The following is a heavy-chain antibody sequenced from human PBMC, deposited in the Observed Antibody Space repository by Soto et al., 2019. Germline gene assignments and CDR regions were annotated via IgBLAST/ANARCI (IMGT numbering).Heavy chain of an antibody. Sequence: SETLSLTCTVSGGSISSYYWSWIRQPPGKGLEWIGYIYYSGSTNYNPSLKSRVNISVDTSKNQFSLKLSSVTAADTAVYYCARGRPNYDILTGYYRHNWFDPWGQGTLVTVSS. J-gene: IGHJ5*02. CDR1: GGSISSYY. CDR3: ARGRPNYDILTGYYRHNWFDP. D-gene: IGHD3-9*01. V-gene: IGHV4-59*08. CDR2: IYYSGST.